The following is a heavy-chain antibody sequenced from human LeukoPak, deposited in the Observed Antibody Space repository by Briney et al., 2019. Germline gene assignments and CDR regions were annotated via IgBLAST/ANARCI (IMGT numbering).Heavy chain of an antibody. CDR1: GYSFTSYW. CDR3: ARQKSTSSSWYDPAYYYYGMDV. Sequence: GESLKISCKCSGYSFTSYWIGWVRQMPGKGLEWMGIIYPGDSDTRYSPSFQGQVTISADKSISTAYLQWSSLKASDTAMYYCARQKSTSSSWYDPAYYYYGMDVWGQGTTVTVSS. V-gene: IGHV5-51*01. J-gene: IGHJ6*02. D-gene: IGHD6-13*01. CDR2: IYPGDSDT.